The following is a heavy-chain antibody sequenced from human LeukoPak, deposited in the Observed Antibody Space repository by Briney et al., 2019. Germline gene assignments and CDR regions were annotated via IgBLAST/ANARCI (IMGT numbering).Heavy chain of an antibody. D-gene: IGHD3-22*01. CDR1: GVSISSYY. J-gene: IGHJ4*02. Sequence: SETLSLTCTVSGVSISSYYWSWIRQPPGKGLEWIGYIYYSGSTNYNPSLKRRVTISVDTSKNQFSLKLSSVTAADTAVYYCARTYYYDSRGYFHFDYWGQGTLVTVSS. CDR3: ARTYYYDSRGYFHFDY. V-gene: IGHV4-59*01. CDR2: IYYSGST.